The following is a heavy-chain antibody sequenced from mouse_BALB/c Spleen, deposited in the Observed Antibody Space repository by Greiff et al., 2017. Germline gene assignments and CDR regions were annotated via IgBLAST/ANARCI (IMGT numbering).Heavy chain of an antibody. CDR3: KRIYYDYDEAWFAY. J-gene: IGHJ3*01. Sequence: QVQLQQSDAELVKPGASVKISCKASGYTFTDHAIHWVKQKPEQGLEWIGYISPGNGDIKYNEKFKGKATLTADKSFSTAYMQLNSLTSEDSAVYFCKRIYYDYDEAWFAYWGQGTLVTVSA. D-gene: IGHD2-4*01. V-gene: IGHV1S53*02. CDR1: GYTFTDHA. CDR2: ISPGNGDI.